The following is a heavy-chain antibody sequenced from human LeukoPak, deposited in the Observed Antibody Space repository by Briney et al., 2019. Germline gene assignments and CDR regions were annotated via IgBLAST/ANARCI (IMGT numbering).Heavy chain of an antibody. CDR3: ASLVIVVVIGSKGFDP. Sequence: SETLSLTCTVSGGSISSSSYYWGWIRQPPGKGLEWIGSIYYSGSTYYNPSLKSRVTISVDTSKNQFSLKLSSVTAADTAVYYCASLVIVVVIGSKGFDPWGQGTLATVSS. V-gene: IGHV4-39*01. D-gene: IGHD3-22*01. CDR1: GGSISSSSYY. J-gene: IGHJ5*02. CDR2: IYYSGST.